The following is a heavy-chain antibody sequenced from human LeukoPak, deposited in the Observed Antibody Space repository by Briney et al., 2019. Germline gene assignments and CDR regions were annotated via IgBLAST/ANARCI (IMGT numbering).Heavy chain of an antibody. J-gene: IGHJ4*02. CDR1: GFTFSSYA. Sequence: GGSLRLSCAASGFTFSSYAMSWVRQAPGKGLEWVSAVSGSGGSTYYADSVKGRFTISRDNSKNTLYLQMNSLRAEDTAVYYCAKDPHYDSSGSQGYWGQGTLVTVSS. CDR2: VSGSGGST. CDR3: AKDPHYDSSGSQGY. V-gene: IGHV3-23*01. D-gene: IGHD3-22*01.